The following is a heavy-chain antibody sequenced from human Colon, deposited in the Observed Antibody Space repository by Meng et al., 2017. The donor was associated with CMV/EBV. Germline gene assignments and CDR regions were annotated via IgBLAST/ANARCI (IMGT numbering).Heavy chain of an antibody. CDR1: GDSIINTNYY. V-gene: IGHV4-39*01. CDR3: ARRDRRFLEWLFDS. J-gene: IGHJ4*02. Sequence: SETLSLTCTASGDSIINTNYYWGWIRQPPGKGLEGIGSIYHSGSTYDNPSLRSRVTMSVDTAKNQFSLRLSSVTAADTAFYYCARRDRRFLEWLFDSWGQGILVTVSS. D-gene: IGHD3-3*01. CDR2: IYHSGST.